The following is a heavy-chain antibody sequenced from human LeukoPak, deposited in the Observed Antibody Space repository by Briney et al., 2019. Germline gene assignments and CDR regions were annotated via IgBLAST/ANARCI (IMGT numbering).Heavy chain of an antibody. D-gene: IGHD6-13*01. CDR3: ARDIAGGYNWFDP. CDR1: GYSISSGYC. J-gene: IGHJ5*02. CDR2: ICHSGST. V-gene: IGHV4-38-2*02. Sequence: PSETLSLTCTVSGYSISSGYCWGWVRQPPGKGLEWIGSICHSGSTYYNPSLKSRVTISVDTSKNQFSLKLSSVTAADTAVYYCARDIAGGYNWFDPWGQGTLVTVSS.